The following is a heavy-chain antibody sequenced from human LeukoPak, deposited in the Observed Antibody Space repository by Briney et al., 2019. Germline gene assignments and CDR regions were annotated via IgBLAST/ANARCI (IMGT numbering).Heavy chain of an antibody. Sequence: GGSLRLSCAASGFTFDDYAMHWVRQAPGKGLEWVSGISCNSSSIGYADSVKGRFTISRDNAKNSLYLQMNSLRAEDMALYYCAKDMEEYDFWSGHDAFDIWGQGTMVSVSS. CDR3: AKDMEEYDFWSGHDAFDI. J-gene: IGHJ3*02. CDR1: GFTFDDYA. CDR2: ISCNSSSI. D-gene: IGHD3-3*01. V-gene: IGHV3-9*03.